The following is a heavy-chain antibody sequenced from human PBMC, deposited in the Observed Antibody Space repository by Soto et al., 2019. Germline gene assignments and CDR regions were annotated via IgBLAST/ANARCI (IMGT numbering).Heavy chain of an antibody. CDR1: GGSISNAAYS. J-gene: IGHJ5*02. Sequence: SETLSLTCTVSGGSISNAAYSWNWIRQPPGKGLEWIGEINHTGGTHYNPSLKSRVTMSVDTSKNQFSLRLSSVTAADTAIYYCATRITVFGLLIPPFDPWGQGTQVTVSS. CDR2: INHTGGT. V-gene: IGHV4-61*08. D-gene: IGHD3-3*01. CDR3: ATRITVFGLLIPPFDP.